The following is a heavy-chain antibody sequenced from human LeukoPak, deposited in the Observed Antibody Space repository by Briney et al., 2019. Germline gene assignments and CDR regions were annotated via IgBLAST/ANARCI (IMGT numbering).Heavy chain of an antibody. CDR3: ARDLTVTADY. CDR2: INSDGSST. D-gene: IGHD2-21*02. V-gene: IGHV3-74*01. CDR1: GFTFSSYW. Sequence: HPGGSLRLSCAASGFTFSSYWMHWVRQAPGKGLGWVSRINSDGSSTSYADSVKGRFTISRDNAKNTLYLQMNSLRAEGTAVYYCARDLTVTADYWGQGTLVTVSS. J-gene: IGHJ4*02.